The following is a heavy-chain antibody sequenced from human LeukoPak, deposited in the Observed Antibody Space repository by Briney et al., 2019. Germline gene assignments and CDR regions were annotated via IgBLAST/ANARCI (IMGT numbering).Heavy chain of an antibody. D-gene: IGHD2-15*01. V-gene: IGHV3-13*01. CDR2: IGTAGDT. CDR1: GFTFSSYD. CDR3: ARGGNRYCSGGSCYMFDY. J-gene: IGHJ4*02. Sequence: GGSLRLSCAASGFTFSSYDMHWVRQATGKGLEWVSAIGTAGDTYYPGSVKGRFIISRENAKNSLYLQMNSLRAGDTAVYYCARGGNRYCSGGSCYMFDYWGQGTLVTVSS.